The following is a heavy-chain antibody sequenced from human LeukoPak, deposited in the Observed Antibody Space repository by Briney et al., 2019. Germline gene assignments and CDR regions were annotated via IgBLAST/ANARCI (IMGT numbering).Heavy chain of an antibody. J-gene: IGHJ3*02. CDR2: ISGSGGST. D-gene: IGHD6-13*01. V-gene: IGHV3-23*01. CDR3: ARGRAAADDAFDI. Sequence: PGGSLRLSCAASGFTFSSYAMSWVRQAPGKGLEWVSAISGSGGSTYYADSVKGRFTISRDNSKNTLYLQMNSLRAEDTAVYYCARGRAAADDAFDIWGQGTMVTVSS. CDR1: GFTFSSYA.